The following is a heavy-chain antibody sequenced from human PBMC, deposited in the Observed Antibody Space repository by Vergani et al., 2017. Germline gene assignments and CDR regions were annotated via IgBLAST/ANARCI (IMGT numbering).Heavy chain of an antibody. CDR1: GGSISSSSYY. CDR2: IYYSGST. CDR3: ARDVVVPAATFGQDY. Sequence: QVQLQESGPGLVKPSETLSLTCTVSGGSISSSSYYWGWIRQPPGKGLEWIGYIYYSGSTYYNPSLKSRVTISVDTSKNQFSLKLSSVTAADTAVYYCARDVVVPAATFGQDYWGQGTLVTVSS. D-gene: IGHD2-2*01. J-gene: IGHJ4*02. V-gene: IGHV4-30-4*08.